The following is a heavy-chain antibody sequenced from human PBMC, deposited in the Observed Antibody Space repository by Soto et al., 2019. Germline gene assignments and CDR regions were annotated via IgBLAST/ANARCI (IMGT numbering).Heavy chain of an antibody. Sequence: ASVKVSCKASGYTFTSYGISWVRQAPGQGLEWMGWISAYNGSTNYAQKLQGRVTMTTDTSTSTAYMELRSLRSDDTAVYYCARDLGYCTNGVCSYFDYWGQGTLVTVSS. J-gene: IGHJ4*02. CDR2: ISAYNGST. D-gene: IGHD2-8*01. V-gene: IGHV1-18*01. CDR1: GYTFTSYG. CDR3: ARDLGYCTNGVCSYFDY.